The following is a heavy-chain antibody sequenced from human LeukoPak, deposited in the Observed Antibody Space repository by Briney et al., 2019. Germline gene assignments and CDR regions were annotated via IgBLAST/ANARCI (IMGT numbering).Heavy chain of an antibody. Sequence: GGSLRLSCAASGFTFSSYAMSWVRQAPGKGLEWVSASSGSGGSTYYADSVKGRFTISRDNSKNTLYLQMNSLRAEDTAVYYCAKDRRSRSSSSRGAFDYWGQGTLVTVSS. D-gene: IGHD6-6*01. V-gene: IGHV3-23*01. J-gene: IGHJ4*02. CDR1: GFTFSSYA. CDR3: AKDRRSRSSSSRGAFDY. CDR2: SSGSGGST.